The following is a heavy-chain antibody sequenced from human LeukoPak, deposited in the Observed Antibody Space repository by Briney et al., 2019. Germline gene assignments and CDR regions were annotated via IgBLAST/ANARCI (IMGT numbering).Heavy chain of an antibody. D-gene: IGHD3-10*01. CDR2: ISYDGSNK. CDR3: AKDYYGSGSYFDY. CDR1: GFTFSSYG. V-gene: IGHV3-30*18. J-gene: IGHJ4*02. Sequence: PGRSLRLSCAASGFTFSSYGMHWVRQAPGKGLEWVAVISYDGSNKYYADSVKDRSTISRDNSKNTLYLQMNSLRAEDTAVYYCAKDYYGSGSYFDYWGQGTLVTVSS.